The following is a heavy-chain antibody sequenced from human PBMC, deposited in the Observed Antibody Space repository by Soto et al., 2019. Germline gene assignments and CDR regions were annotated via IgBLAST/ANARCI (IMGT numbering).Heavy chain of an antibody. CDR2: IYYSGST. D-gene: IGHD3-10*01. CDR3: ARDYYGSPLAMDV. J-gene: IGHJ6*02. CDR1: GGSISSYY. Sequence: PSETLSLTCTVSGGSISSYYWSWIRQPPGKGLEWIGYIYYSGSTNYNPSLKSRVTISVDTSKNQVSLKLRSVTAADTAVYYCARDYYGSPLAMDVWGQGTTVTVSS. V-gene: IGHV4-59*12.